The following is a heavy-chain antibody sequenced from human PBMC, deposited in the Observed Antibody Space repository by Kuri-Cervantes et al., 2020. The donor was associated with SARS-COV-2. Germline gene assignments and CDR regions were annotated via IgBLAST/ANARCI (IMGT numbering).Heavy chain of an antibody. D-gene: IGHD3-3*01. V-gene: IGHV3-21*01. CDR1: GFTFSSYW. J-gene: IGHJ4*02. CDR3: ARYFGVITVDY. Sequence: GGSLRLSCAASGFTFSSYWMHWVRQAPGKGLEWVSSINTDGSHKNYADSVKGRFTISRDSAKSSLYLQMNSLRVEDTAVYYCARYFGVITVDYWGRGTLVTVSS. CDR2: INTDGSHK.